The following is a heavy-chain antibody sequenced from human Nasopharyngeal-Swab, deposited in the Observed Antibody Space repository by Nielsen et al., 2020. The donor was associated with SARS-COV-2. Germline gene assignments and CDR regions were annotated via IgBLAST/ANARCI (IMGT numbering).Heavy chain of an antibody. CDR1: VGTFSSYS. CDR3: ARGDSYGASWYFDL. Sequence: SVKVSCKASVGTFSSYSISWVRQPPGQGLEWMGRIIPILGIANYAQKFQGRVTITADKSTSTAYMELSSLRSEDTAVYYCARGDSYGASWYFDLWGRGTLVTVSS. V-gene: IGHV1-69*04. CDR2: IIPILGIA. D-gene: IGHD5-18*01. J-gene: IGHJ2*01.